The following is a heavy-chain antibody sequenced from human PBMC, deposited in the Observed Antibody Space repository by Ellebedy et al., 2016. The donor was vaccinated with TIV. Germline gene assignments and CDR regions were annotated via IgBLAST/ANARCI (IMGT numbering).Heavy chain of an antibody. V-gene: IGHV3-48*04. CDR2: ISSSGSTI. D-gene: IGHD3-16*01. J-gene: IGHJ4*02. CDR3: ARALIGGKNY. CDR1: AFTFSSYT. Sequence: GESLKISXAASAFTFSSYTMNWVRQAPGKGLEWVSYISSSGSTIYYADSVKGRFTISRDNAKNSLYLQMNSLRVEDTAVYYCARALIGGKNYWGQGTLVTVSS.